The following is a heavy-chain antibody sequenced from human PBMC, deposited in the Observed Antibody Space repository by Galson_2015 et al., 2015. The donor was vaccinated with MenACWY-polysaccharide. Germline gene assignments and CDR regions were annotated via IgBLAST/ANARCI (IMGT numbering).Heavy chain of an antibody. V-gene: IGHV1-3*04. Sequence: SVKVSCNASGYSFSLHGIHWVRQAPGQRPEWMGYINTGNGKTKYSQKFQGRVTITRDNSASTSSMELTELRSEDTSVYFCAKEATPCYTLTWVLINWLDHCGPGILVTVSS. CDR3: AKEATPCYTLTWVLINWLDH. J-gene: IGHJ5*02. CDR1: GYSFSLHG. CDR2: INTGNGKT. D-gene: IGHD2-8*01.